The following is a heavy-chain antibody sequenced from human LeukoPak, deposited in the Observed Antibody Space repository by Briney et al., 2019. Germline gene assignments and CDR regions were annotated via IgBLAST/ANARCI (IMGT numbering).Heavy chain of an antibody. V-gene: IGHV3-7*01. Sequence: GGSLRLSCAVSGLSFGSFWMSWVRQAPGKGLEWVANINQDGSEKYFVDSVRGRFTISGDNSKNSLHLQMNTLRAEDTAVYYCARERDGRFFDYWGQGTLVTVSS. CDR2: INQDGSEK. D-gene: IGHD5-24*01. CDR1: GLSFGSFW. J-gene: IGHJ4*02. CDR3: ARERDGRFFDY.